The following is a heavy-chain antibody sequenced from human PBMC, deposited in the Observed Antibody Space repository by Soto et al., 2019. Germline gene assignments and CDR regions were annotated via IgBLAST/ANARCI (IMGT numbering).Heavy chain of an antibody. CDR1: GFTFSSYA. J-gene: IGHJ4*02. D-gene: IGHD6-13*01. CDR2: ISGSGGST. V-gene: IGHV3-23*01. Sequence: GSLRLSCAASGFTFSSYAMSWVRQAPGKGLEWVSAISGSGGSTYYADSVKGRFTISRDNSKNTLYLQMNSLRAEDTAVYYCAKVIPPGYSSSWYLGPLDYWGQGTLVTVSS. CDR3: AKVIPPGYSSSWYLGPLDY.